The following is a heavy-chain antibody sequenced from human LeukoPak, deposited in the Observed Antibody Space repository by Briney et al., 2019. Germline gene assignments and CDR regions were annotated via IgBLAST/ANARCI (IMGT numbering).Heavy chain of an antibody. D-gene: IGHD6-19*01. Sequence: GGSLRLSCAASGFTFSSYAMHWVRQAPGKGLEWVAVISYDGSNKYYADSVKGRFTISRDNSKNTLYLQMNSLRAEDTAVYYCARSSGWYEGEFDYWGQGTLVTVSS. CDR1: GFTFSSYA. CDR2: ISYDGSNK. CDR3: ARSSGWYEGEFDY. V-gene: IGHV3-30*04. J-gene: IGHJ4*02.